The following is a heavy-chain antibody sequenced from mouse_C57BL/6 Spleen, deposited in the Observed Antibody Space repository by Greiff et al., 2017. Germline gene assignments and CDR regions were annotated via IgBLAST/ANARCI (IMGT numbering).Heavy chain of an antibody. CDR1: GYAFSSSW. J-gene: IGHJ1*03. Sequence: VQLQQSGPELVKPGASVKISCKASGYAFSSSWMNWVKQRPGKGLEWIGRIYPGDGDTNYNGKFKGKATLTADKSSSTAYMQLSSLTSEDSAVYFCARADSNLWYFDVWGTGTTVTVSS. CDR3: ARADSNLWYFDV. CDR2: IYPGDGDT. V-gene: IGHV1-82*01. D-gene: IGHD2-5*01.